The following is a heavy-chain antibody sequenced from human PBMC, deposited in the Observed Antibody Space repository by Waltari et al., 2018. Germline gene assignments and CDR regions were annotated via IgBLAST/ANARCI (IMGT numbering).Heavy chain of an antibody. CDR3: ARVFGYYYYYMDV. Sequence: QVQLQQRGAGLLKPSATLSLTCAVSGGALSGSHLTWIRQPPGKGLEWIGEINDSGRTTYNPSLESRVTVSIDTANNQFSLRVRSVTAADTAVYYCARVFGYYYYYMDVWGKGTTVTISS. CDR2: INDSGRT. V-gene: IGHV4-34*02. J-gene: IGHJ6*03. D-gene: IGHD3-3*01. CDR1: GGALSGSH.